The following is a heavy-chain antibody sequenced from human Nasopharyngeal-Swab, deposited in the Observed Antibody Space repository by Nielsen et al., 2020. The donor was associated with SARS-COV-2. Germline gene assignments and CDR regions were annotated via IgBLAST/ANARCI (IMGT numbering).Heavy chain of an antibody. CDR1: GFTFSSYS. D-gene: IGHD3-22*01. J-gene: IGHJ4*02. V-gene: IGHV3-21*01. CDR2: ISSSSSYI. Sequence: GGSLRLSCAASGFTFSSYSMNWVRQAPGKELEWVSSISSSSSYIYYADSVKGRFTISRDNAKNSLYLQMNSLRAEDTAVYYCARDLFYYYDSSGYLGGQGTLVTVSS. CDR3: ARDLFYYYDSSGYL.